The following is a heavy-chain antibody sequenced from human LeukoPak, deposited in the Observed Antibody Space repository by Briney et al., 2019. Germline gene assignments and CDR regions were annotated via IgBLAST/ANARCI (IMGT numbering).Heavy chain of an antibody. V-gene: IGHV1-69*01. CDR1: GGTFSSYA. D-gene: IGHD2-2*01. CDR3: ARGVVPAASNNWFDP. CDR2: IIPIFGTA. Sequence: SVKVSCKASGGTFSSYAISWVRQAPGQGLEWMGGIIPIFGTANYAQKFQGRVTITADESTSTAYMELSSLRSEDTAVYYCARGVVPAASNNWFDPWGQGTLVTVSS. J-gene: IGHJ5*02.